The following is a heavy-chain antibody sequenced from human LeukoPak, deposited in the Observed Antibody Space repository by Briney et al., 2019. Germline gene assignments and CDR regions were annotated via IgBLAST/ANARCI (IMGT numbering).Heavy chain of an antibody. Sequence: SETLSLTCTVSGGSISSGGYYWSWIRQPPGKGLEWIGYIYHSGSTYYNPSLKSRVTISVDRSKNQFSLKLSSVTAADTAVYYCARGVRWASFDPWGQGTLVTVPS. J-gene: IGHJ5*02. D-gene: IGHD5-24*01. CDR2: IYHSGST. CDR3: ARGVRWASFDP. V-gene: IGHV4-30-2*01. CDR1: GGSISSGGYY.